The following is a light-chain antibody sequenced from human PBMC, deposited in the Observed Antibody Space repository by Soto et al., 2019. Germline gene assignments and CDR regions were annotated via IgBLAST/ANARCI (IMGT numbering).Light chain of an antibody. CDR2: EGT. J-gene: IGLJ2*01. Sequence: SVLTQPASVSGSPGQSITISCTGTSSDVGRYNLVSWYQQHPGKAPKLMIYEGTERPSGVSNRFSASKSANTASLTISGLQAEDEAHYHCSSYAGSGTFVFGGGTKLTVL. V-gene: IGLV2-23*01. CDR3: SSYAGSGTFV. CDR1: SSDVGRYNL.